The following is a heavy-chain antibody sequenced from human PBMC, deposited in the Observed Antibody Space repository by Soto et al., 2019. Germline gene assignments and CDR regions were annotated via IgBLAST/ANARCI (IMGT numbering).Heavy chain of an antibody. Sequence: HITLKESGPALVKPTQTLTLTCTFSGFSLTSAGVGVAWIRQPPGKALEWLALICWDDDTRYSPSLKNRLTITKDIAKNQVVLTMTNMDPVNTTTYSCAQGISANGVGSDAFDVWGQGTMVAVSS. CDR3: AQGISANGVGSDAFDV. CDR1: GFSLTSAGVG. V-gene: IGHV2-5*02. CDR2: ICWDDDT. D-gene: IGHD3-3*02. J-gene: IGHJ3*01.